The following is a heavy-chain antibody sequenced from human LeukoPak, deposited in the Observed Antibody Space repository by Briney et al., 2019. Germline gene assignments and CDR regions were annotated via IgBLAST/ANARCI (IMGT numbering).Heavy chain of an antibody. D-gene: IGHD3-10*01. J-gene: IGHJ4*02. CDR1: GFIFDNYA. CDR3: AKDSHGSGSGKGVFDD. V-gene: IGHV3-43D*03. CDR2: ISWDGGIT. Sequence: PGGSLRLSCAASGFIFDNYAMHWVRQAPGKGLEWVSLISWDGGITYYVDSVEGRFTISRDNSKNSLYLQMNSLRAEDTALYYCAKDSHGSGSGKGVFDDWGQGTLVTVSS.